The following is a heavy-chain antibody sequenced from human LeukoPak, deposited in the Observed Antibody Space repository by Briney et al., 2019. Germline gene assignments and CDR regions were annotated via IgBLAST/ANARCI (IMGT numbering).Heavy chain of an antibody. CDR1: GGTFSSYA. D-gene: IGHD3-22*01. Sequence: ASVKVSCKASGGTFSSYAISWVRQAPGQGLEWMGWMNPNSGNTGYAQKFQGRVTITRNTSISTAYMELSSLRSEDTAVYYCARGRKVYYDSSGYYDAFDIWGQGTMVTVSS. V-gene: IGHV1-8*03. CDR3: ARGRKVYYDSSGYYDAFDI. J-gene: IGHJ3*02. CDR2: MNPNSGNT.